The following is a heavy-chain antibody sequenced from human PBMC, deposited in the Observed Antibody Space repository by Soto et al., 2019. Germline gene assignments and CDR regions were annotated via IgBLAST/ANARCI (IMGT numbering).Heavy chain of an antibody. CDR3: ARARFCTSTSCDHYFDF. V-gene: IGHV4-59*01. J-gene: IGHJ4*02. D-gene: IGHD2-2*01. CDR1: GGSISSSS. CDR2: IYNNGRT. Sequence: PSETLSLTCTVSGGSISSSSWSWIRQPPGRGLEWIGYIYNNGRTDYNPSLKSRVTITIDTYKNHFSLKLSSVTPADTAVYYCARARFCTSTSCDHYFDFWGQGTLVTVSS.